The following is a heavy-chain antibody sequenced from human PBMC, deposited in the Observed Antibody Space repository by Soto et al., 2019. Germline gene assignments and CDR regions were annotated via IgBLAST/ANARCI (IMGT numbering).Heavy chain of an antibody. V-gene: IGHV4-59*08. CDR2: VSDSGFT. D-gene: IGHD3-16*01. Sequence: SETMSLTCTVAGGSLRSYYLNWIRKPPGKGLEWIGYVSDSGFTNCIPSLESRVTMSVDTSKNQFSLRLSSVTAADTALYYCARQRFSSYDALDLWGQGTMVTVSS. J-gene: IGHJ3*01. CDR3: ARQRFSSYDALDL. CDR1: GGSLRSYY.